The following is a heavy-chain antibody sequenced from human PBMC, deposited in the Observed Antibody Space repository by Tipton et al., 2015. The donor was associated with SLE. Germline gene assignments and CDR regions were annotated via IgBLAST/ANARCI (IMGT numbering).Heavy chain of an antibody. CDR3: ARDLVAGDFGGGPVPGEF. J-gene: IGHJ4*02. V-gene: IGHV3-33*01. CDR1: GFTFGSYG. Sequence: RSLRLSCAASGFTFGSYGMHWVRQAPGKGLEWVAVIWYDGSNKYYADSVRGRFTISRDNSKNTLYLQMNSLRAEDTAVYYCARDLVAGDFGGGPVPGEFWGQGTLVTVSS. CDR2: IWYDGSNK. D-gene: IGHD4-23*01.